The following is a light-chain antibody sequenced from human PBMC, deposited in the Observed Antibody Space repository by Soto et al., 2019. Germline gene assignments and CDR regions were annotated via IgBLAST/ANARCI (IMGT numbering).Light chain of an antibody. CDR1: QSVSSSY. J-gene: IGKJ5*01. CDR2: GAT. Sequence: EIVLTQSPGTLSLSPGERATLSCRASQSVSSSYLAWYQQKAGQTPRLIIYGATGRADGIPHRFSGSGFGTDFTLTISKVEPEDFAVYYCQQRSNWPPKITFGQGTRL. CDR3: QQRSNWPPKIT. V-gene: IGKV3D-20*02.